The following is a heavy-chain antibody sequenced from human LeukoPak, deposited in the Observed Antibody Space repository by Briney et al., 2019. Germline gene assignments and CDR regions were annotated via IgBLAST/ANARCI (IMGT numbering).Heavy chain of an antibody. CDR2: ISAYNGNT. J-gene: IGHJ6*02. Sequence: ASVTVSCKASGYTFTSYGISWVRLAPGQGLEWMGWISAYNGNTNYAQKLQGRVTMTTDTSTSTAYMELRSLRSDDTAVYYCARRRLEQYCSSTSCYAIPLDYYYGMDVWGQGTTVTVSS. CDR1: GYTFTSYG. D-gene: IGHD2-2*01. V-gene: IGHV1-18*01. CDR3: ARRRLEQYCSSTSCYAIPLDYYYGMDV.